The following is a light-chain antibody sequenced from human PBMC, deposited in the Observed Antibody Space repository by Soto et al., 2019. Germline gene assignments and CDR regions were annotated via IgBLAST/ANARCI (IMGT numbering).Light chain of an antibody. Sequence: QSVLTQSPSASASLGASVKLTCTPSSGHSSYAIAWHQQQPEKGPRYLMKLNSDGSHSKGDGIPDRFSGSSSGAERYLTISSLQSEDEADYYCQTWGTGLLVFGGGTKLTVL. CDR1: SGHSSYA. CDR3: QTWGTGLLV. V-gene: IGLV4-69*01. J-gene: IGLJ3*02. CDR2: LNSDGSH.